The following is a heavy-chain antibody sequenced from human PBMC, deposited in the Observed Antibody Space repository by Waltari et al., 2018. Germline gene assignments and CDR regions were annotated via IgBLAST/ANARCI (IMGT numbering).Heavy chain of an antibody. CDR3: ARGVSGCSSSTCYTGYFDY. Sequence: QLQLQGSGSGLVKPSQTLSLTCAVPGGSIRSVGSSWSWLRQPTGKGLEWIGDIYHSGSTNYSPSLKSRVTISVDRSKKQFSLKLNSVTAADTAVYYCARGVSGCSSSTCYTGYFDYWGQGTLVTVSS. V-gene: IGHV4-30-2*01. CDR1: GGSIRSVGSS. D-gene: IGHD2-2*02. CDR2: IYHSGST. J-gene: IGHJ4*02.